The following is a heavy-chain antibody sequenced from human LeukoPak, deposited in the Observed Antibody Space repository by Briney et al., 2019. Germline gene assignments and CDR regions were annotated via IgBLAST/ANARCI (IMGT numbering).Heavy chain of an antibody. CDR1: GFTFSGSA. D-gene: IGHD5-12*01. Sequence: GGSLRLSCAASGFTFSGSAIHWVRQAPGKGLEWVSGINWNGISTGYTDSVKGRFTISRDNAKNSLYLQMNSLRAEDTALYYCARDGLVGYWGQGTLVTVSS. CDR2: INWNGIST. J-gene: IGHJ4*02. CDR3: ARDGLVGY. V-gene: IGHV3-20*04.